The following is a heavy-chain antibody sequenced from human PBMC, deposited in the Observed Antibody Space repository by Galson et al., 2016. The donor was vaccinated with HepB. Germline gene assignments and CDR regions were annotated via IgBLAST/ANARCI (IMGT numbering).Heavy chain of an antibody. D-gene: IGHD2-15*01. V-gene: IGHV1-2*06. Sequence: SVKVSCKASGYSFGDYSMYWARQAPGQGLEWMGRINPKGGDTKYAQKFRGRVSMTRDTSIRTVYMELSSLTSDDTAVYYCAREGCQPSPCSWFAPWGQGTLVSVSS. J-gene: IGHJ5*02. CDR2: INPKGGDT. CDR3: AREGCQPSPCSWFAP. CDR1: GYSFGDYS.